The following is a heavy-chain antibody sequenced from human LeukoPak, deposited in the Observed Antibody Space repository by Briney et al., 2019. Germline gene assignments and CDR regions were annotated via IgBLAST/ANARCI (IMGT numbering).Heavy chain of an antibody. CDR2: YSGTGGST. V-gene: IGHV3-23*01. Sequence: GGPLILCCAAAGITFSYYAMSGVHQAPEKVLERVSAYSGTGGSTYYEDSVKDRFTISRDNSKNTLYLQMNSLRAEDTAVYYCAKDQYSGYDCDGEVDYWGQGTLVTVSS. CDR1: GITFSYYA. J-gene: IGHJ4*02. CDR3: AKDQYSGYDCDGEVDY. D-gene: IGHD5-12*01.